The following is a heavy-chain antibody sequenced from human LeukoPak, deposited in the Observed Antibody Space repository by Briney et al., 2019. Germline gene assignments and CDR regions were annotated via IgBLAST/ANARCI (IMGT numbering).Heavy chain of an antibody. V-gene: IGHV1-69*05. D-gene: IGHD4-11*01. J-gene: IGHJ6*03. CDR3: ARGVTYSNYVGYYYYMDV. CDR2: IIPIFGTA. Sequence: SVTVSFKSSGGTFSIYAISWVRQAPGQGLEWMGGIIPIFGTANYAQKFQGRVTITTDESTSTAYMELSSLRSEDTAVYYCARGVTYSNYVGYYYYMDVWGKGTTVTVSS. CDR1: GGTFSIYA.